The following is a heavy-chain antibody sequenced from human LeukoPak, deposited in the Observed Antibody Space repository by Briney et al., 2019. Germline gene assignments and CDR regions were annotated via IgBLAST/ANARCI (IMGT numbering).Heavy chain of an antibody. CDR2: INPNSGGT. V-gene: IGHV1-2*02. CDR3: ARASRSGYYDSSGYYRY. CDR1: GYTFTGYY. Sequence: ASVKVSCKASGYTFTGYYMHWVRQAPGQGLEWMGWINPNSGGTNYAQKFQGRVTMTRDTSISTAYMELSRLRSDDTAVYYCARASRSGYYDSSGYYRYWGQGTLVTVSS. D-gene: IGHD3-22*01. J-gene: IGHJ4*02.